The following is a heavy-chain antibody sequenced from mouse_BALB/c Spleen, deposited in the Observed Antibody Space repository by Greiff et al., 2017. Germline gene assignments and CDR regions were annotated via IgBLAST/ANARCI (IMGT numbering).Heavy chain of an antibody. D-gene: IGHD4-1*01. CDR1: GFTFSSFG. Sequence: EVHLVESGGGLVQPGGSRKLSCAASGFTFSSFGMHWVRQAPEKGLEWVAYISSGSSTIYYADTVKGRFTISRDNPKNTLFLQMTSLRSEDTAMYYCASILGQYYAMDYWGQGTSVTVSS. CDR2: ISSGSSTI. CDR3: ASILGQYYAMDY. V-gene: IGHV5-17*02. J-gene: IGHJ4*01.